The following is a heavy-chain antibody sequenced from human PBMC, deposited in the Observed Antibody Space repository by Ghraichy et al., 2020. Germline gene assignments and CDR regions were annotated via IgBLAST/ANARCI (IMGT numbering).Heavy chain of an antibody. CDR1: GFTFSSYA. CDR3: ANDCTNGVCYMEDYYYYGMDV. CDR2: ISGSGGST. D-gene: IGHD2-8*01. J-gene: IGHJ6*02. V-gene: IGHV3-23*01. Sequence: GGSLRLSCAASGFTFSSYAMSWVRQAPGKGLEWVSAISGSGGSTYYADSVKGRFTISRDNSKNTLYLQMNSLRAEDTAVYYCANDCTNGVCYMEDYYYYGMDVWGQGTTVTVSS.